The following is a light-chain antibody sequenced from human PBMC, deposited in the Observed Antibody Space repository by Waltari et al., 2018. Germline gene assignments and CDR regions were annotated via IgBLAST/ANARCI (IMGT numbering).Light chain of an antibody. CDR2: WAS. V-gene: IGKV4-1*01. CDR1: RSLLFSSNNGHS. Sequence: DIVMTQSPEYLSVSLGERATINCKSSRSLLFSSNNGHSLAWYQQKPGQHPKALFSWASTRASGVPGRCSASGSGTDFTLTITGLQAEDVAVYFCQQSYNFPYTFGQGTKVEIK. J-gene: IGKJ2*01. CDR3: QQSYNFPYT.